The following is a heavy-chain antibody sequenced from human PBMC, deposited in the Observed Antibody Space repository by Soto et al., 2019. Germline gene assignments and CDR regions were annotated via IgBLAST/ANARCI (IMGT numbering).Heavy chain of an antibody. CDR2: VNPETGGT. CDR3: AREVITSVEAQYTCFDP. D-gene: IGHD3-10*01. Sequence: QVQLVQSGAEVRRPGASVKVSCKASGYIFSDKFIHWVRQTPGQGLEWMGWVNPETGGTNYGHKFQGRVTMPRDTSITTAYMELTRLTSGDTVVYFFAREVITSVEAQYTCFDPWGPGKLVTVSS. CDR1: GYIFSDKF. V-gene: IGHV1-2*07. J-gene: IGHJ5*02.